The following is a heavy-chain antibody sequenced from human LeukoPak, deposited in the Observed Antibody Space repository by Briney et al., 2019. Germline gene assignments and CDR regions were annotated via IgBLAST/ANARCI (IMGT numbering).Heavy chain of an antibody. CDR3: AGSLHLPGVFDY. Sequence: GRSLRLSCVASGFIFSTYDMHWVRQAPGKGLEWVAVISYDGAKKYYADSVKGRFTISRDNSRNTLYLQMNSLRTEDTAVYYCAGSLHLPGVFDYWGRGTLVTVSS. J-gene: IGHJ4*02. D-gene: IGHD7-27*01. CDR2: ISYDGAKK. CDR1: GFIFSTYD. V-gene: IGHV3-30-3*01.